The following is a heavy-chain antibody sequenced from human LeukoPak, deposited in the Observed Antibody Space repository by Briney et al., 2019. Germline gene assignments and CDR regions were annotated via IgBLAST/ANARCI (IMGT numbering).Heavy chain of an antibody. CDR1: GFMFNDYS. V-gene: IGHV3-48*04. D-gene: IGHD3-3*01. CDR3: ARRVRFGDDWIFDS. Sequence: PGGSLRLSCVGSGFMFNDYSLNWVRQAPGKGPEWVSYISSRSSTIYYADSVKGRFTISRDNAKNSLYLQMNSLRAEDTAVYYCARRVRFGDDWIFDSWARGTLVTVSS. CDR2: ISSRSSTI. J-gene: IGHJ4*02.